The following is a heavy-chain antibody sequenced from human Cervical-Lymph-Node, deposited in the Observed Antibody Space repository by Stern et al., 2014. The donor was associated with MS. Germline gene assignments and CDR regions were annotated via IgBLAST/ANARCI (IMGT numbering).Heavy chain of an antibody. CDR1: GFSFSRYA. J-gene: IGHJ4*02. Sequence: VQLVESGGGVVQPGRSLRLSCAASGFSFSRYAMHWVLQAPGKGLEWVALIWYDGSNPYYADSVTGRFTISRDNCKNTLYLQMNSLRAEDTAVYYCASAYSSSHYYFDYWGQGTLVTVSS. V-gene: IGHV3-33*01. CDR2: IWYDGSNP. D-gene: IGHD6-13*01. CDR3: ASAYSSSHYYFDY.